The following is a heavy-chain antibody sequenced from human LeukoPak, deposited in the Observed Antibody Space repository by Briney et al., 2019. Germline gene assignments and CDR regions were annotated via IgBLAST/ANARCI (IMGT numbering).Heavy chain of an antibody. Sequence: QPGGSLRLSCAASGFTFSSYAMHWVRQAPGKGLEWVAVISYDGSNKYYADSVKGRFTISRDNSKNTLYLQMNSLRAEDTAVYYCARENYYGSGSYDYWGQGTLVTVSS. CDR1: GFTFSSYA. CDR3: ARENYYGSGSYDY. D-gene: IGHD3-10*01. V-gene: IGHV3-30-3*01. CDR2: ISYDGSNK. J-gene: IGHJ4*02.